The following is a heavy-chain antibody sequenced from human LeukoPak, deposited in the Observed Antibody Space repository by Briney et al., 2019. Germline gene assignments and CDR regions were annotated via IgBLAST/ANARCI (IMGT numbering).Heavy chain of an antibody. CDR1: GYAFNNYW. Sequence: GESLKISCEGSGYAFNNYWIGWVRQMPGEGLEWMGIVYPPDSDVIYSPSFRGQVTISVDKSVSTAYLQWSSLKASDTAMYYCARLIWFGELLPYNWFDPWGQGTLVTVSS. D-gene: IGHD3-10*01. CDR3: ARLIWFGELLPYNWFDP. J-gene: IGHJ5*02. CDR2: VYPPDSDV. V-gene: IGHV5-51*01.